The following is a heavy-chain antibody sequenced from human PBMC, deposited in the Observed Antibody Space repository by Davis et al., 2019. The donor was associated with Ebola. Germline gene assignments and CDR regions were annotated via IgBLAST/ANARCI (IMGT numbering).Heavy chain of an antibody. CDR1: GYTFTSYG. V-gene: IGHV1-18*01. D-gene: IGHD2-2*02. CDR3: AGSWGVVVVPAAIPAWFDP. Sequence: AASVTVSCKASGYTFTSYGISWVRQAPGQGLEWMGWISAYNGNPNYAQTLQGRVTMTTDTSTSPAYMELRSLRSDDTAVYYCAGSWGVVVVPAAIPAWFDPWGQGTLVTVSS. J-gene: IGHJ5*02. CDR2: ISAYNGNP.